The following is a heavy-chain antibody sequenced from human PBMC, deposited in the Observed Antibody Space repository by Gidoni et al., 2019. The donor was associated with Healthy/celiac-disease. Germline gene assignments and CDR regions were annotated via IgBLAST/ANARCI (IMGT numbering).Heavy chain of an antibody. D-gene: IGHD2-15*01. CDR2: ISSSSSYI. Sequence: EVQLVESGGGLVKPGGSLRLSCAASGFTFSSYSMNWVRQAPGKGLEWVSSISSSSSYIYYADSVKGRFTISRDNAKNSLYLQMNSLRAEDTAVYYCARDPGPPVYCSGGSLTSCGPHWGQGTLVTVSS. CDR3: ARDPGPPVYCSGGSLTSCGPH. CDR1: GFTFSSYS. V-gene: IGHV3-21*01. J-gene: IGHJ4*02.